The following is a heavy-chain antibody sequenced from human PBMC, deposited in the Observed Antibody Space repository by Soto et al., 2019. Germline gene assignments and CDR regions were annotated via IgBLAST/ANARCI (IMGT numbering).Heavy chain of an antibody. CDR2: ISSSGSTI. V-gene: IGHV3-48*03. Sequence: EVQLVESGGGLVQPGGSLRLSCAASGFTFSSYEMNWVRQAPGKGLEWVSYISSSGSTIYYAAAVKGRFTISRDNAQNSLYLPLNSLRGEDTVVYYCARDPPQLGKWKGSYGMDVCGKGATVTVSS. CDR3: ARDPPQLGKWKGSYGMDV. D-gene: IGHD1-20*01. CDR1: GFTFSSYE. J-gene: IGHJ6*04.